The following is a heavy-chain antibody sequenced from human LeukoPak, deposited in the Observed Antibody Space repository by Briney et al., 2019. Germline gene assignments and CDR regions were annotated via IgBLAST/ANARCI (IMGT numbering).Heavy chain of an antibody. CDR2: INNDGGST. CDR3: ARSIYSSSSMGY. Sequence: HSGGSLRLSCAASGFTFSNYWMHWVRQAPGKGLVWVSHINNDGGSTSYADSVKGRFTISRDNAKNTLYLQMNSLRADDTTVYYCARSIYSSSSMGYWGQGTLVTVSS. D-gene: IGHD6-6*01. J-gene: IGHJ4*02. CDR1: GFTFSNYW. V-gene: IGHV3-74*01.